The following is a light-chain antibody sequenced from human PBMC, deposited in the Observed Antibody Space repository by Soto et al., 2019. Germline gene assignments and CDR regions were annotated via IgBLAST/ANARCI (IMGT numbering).Light chain of an antibody. V-gene: IGKV3-15*01. CDR3: QQYIRWPLT. CDR1: QSVSSN. Sequence: EIVMLQSPATLSVSPGERATLSCRASQSVSSNLAWYQQNPGQAPRLLIYGASTRATGTPARFSGSGSGTEFTLTISSLQSEDFAVYYCQQYIRWPLTFGGGTKVEIK. CDR2: GAS. J-gene: IGKJ4*01.